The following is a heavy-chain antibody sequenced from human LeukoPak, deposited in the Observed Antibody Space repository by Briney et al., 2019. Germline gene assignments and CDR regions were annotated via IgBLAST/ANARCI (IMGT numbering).Heavy chain of an antibody. CDR2: IIQDGSVE. D-gene: IGHD3-10*01. V-gene: IGHV3-7*01. J-gene: IGHJ4*02. Sequence: GGSLRLSCAASEFTFSNHWMSWVRQAPGKGLEWVANIIQDGSVEKYVDSVKGRFTISRDNTQSSLYLQMDSLRVEDTAVYYCARIDRTNGGYFDKWGQGTLVTVSS. CDR1: EFTFSNHW. CDR3: ARIDRTNGGYFDK.